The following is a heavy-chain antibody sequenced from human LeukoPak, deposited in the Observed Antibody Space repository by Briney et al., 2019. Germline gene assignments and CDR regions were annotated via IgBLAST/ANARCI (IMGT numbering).Heavy chain of an antibody. Sequence: ASVKVSCKASGYTFTSYAMNWVRQAPGQGLEWMGWINTNTGNPTYAQGFTGRFVFSLDTSVSTAYLQISSLKAEDTAVYYCARDPATVTTDAFDIWGQGTMVTVSS. CDR2: INTNTGNP. J-gene: IGHJ3*02. CDR1: GYTFTSYA. CDR3: ARDPATVTTDAFDI. V-gene: IGHV7-4-1*02. D-gene: IGHD4-17*01.